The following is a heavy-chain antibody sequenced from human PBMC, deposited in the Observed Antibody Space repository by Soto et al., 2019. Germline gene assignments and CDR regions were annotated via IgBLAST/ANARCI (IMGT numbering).Heavy chain of an antibody. Sequence: ASVKVSCKASGFSFIDYSILWVRQAPGQSLEWLGWINAGNGNTKYSHKFQDRVTITSDTSATTTYMELRSLRSEDTAVFYCARSAKKTWLPDFWGQGTLVTVSS. J-gene: IGHJ1*01. V-gene: IGHV1-3*01. CDR2: INAGNGNT. CDR1: GFSFIDYS. D-gene: IGHD5-12*01. CDR3: ARSAKKTWLPDF.